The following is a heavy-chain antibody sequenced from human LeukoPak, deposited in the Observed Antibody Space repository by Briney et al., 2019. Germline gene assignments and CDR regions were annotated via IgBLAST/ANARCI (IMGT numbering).Heavy chain of an antibody. J-gene: IGHJ4*02. CDR1: GYTFTSYG. Sequence: ASVKVSCKASGYTFTSYGMHWVRQAPGQRLEWMGWINTSNGNTKYAQKFQGRVTITRDTSASTAYMELRSLRSEYTAVYYCARRFDYWGQGTLVTVSS. CDR2: INTSNGNT. V-gene: IGHV1-3*04. CDR3: ARRFDY.